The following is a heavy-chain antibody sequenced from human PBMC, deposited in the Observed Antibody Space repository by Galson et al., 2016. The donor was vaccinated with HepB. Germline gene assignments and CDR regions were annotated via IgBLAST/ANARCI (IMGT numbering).Heavy chain of an antibody. J-gene: IGHJ3*01. D-gene: IGHD6-13*01. CDR2: IYYSGDT. CDR3: ARRPLRIQSAPGLVGDAFDV. V-gene: IGHV4-31*03. Sequence: TLSLTCTVSAGSIRSTAWYWAWVRQHPRRGLEWIGYIYYSGDTFFNPSLMSRLSMSVDTSKNQFSLKLTSVTAADTAVYYCARRPLRIQSAPGLVGDAFDVWGRGTVVTVPS. CDR1: AGSIRSTAWY.